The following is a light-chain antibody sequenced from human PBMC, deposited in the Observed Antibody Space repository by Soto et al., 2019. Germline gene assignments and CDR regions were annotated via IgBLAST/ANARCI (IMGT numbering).Light chain of an antibody. J-gene: IGKJ1*01. Sequence: EILMTQSPDTLSVSTGERATLSCRASQSVSSNLAWYQHKPGQAPRLLIYGASTRATGIPGTFSGSGSGTEFTLTISNLQSEDFAVYYCQQYNTWPRTLGQGTKVEIK. CDR1: QSVSSN. V-gene: IGKV3-15*01. CDR3: QQYNTWPRT. CDR2: GAS.